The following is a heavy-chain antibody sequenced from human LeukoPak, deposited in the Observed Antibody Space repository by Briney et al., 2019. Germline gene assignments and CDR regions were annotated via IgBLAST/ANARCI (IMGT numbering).Heavy chain of an antibody. D-gene: IGHD6-13*01. J-gene: IGHJ4*02. CDR2: IYYGGGT. CDR3: ARHAGGIAAAGTRPFDY. V-gene: IGHV4-39*01. Sequence: PSETLSLTCTVSGASFSSSTYYWGWLRQPPGKGPEWVGSIYYGGGTYYNPSLKSRVTMSVDTSKKQFSLKLSSVTAADTAVYYCARHAGGIAAAGTRPFDYWGQGTLVTVSS. CDR1: GASFSSSTYY.